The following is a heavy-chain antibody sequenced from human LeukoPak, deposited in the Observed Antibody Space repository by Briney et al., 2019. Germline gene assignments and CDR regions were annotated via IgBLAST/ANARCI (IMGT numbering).Heavy chain of an antibody. D-gene: IGHD2-21*01. J-gene: IGHJ4*02. V-gene: IGHV4-4*07. CDR3: ARLIAEVGRGTNYFDT. CDR2: VYISGGT. Sequence: SETLSLTCTVSGASVTTSYWSWIRQSAGKGLEWIGRVYISGGTKYNPSLMGRVFMSLDVSKGQFSLSLRSVTARDTAVYFCARLIAEVGRGTNYFDTWGQGTPVTVSS. CDR1: GASVTTSY.